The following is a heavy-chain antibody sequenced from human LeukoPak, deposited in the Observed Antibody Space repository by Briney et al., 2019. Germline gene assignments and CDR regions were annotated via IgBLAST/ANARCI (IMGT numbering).Heavy chain of an antibody. CDR3: ARGDNYDILTGYQTPSHLSDY. Sequence: ASVKVSCKAPGYTFTGYYVHWVRQAPGQGLEWMGWINPNSGDTNFAQKFQGRVTMTRDTSISTAYMELSRLRSDDTAVYYCARGDNYDILTGYQTPSHLSDYWGQGTLVTVSS. CDR1: GYTFTGYY. CDR2: INPNSGDT. V-gene: IGHV1-2*02. D-gene: IGHD3-9*01. J-gene: IGHJ4*02.